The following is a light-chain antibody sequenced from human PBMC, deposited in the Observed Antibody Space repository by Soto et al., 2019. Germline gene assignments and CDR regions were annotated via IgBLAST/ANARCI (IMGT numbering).Light chain of an antibody. V-gene: IGLV2-14*03. J-gene: IGLJ1*01. CDR2: DVT. Sequence: QSVLTQPASVSGSPGQSITISCTGTSSDVGGYNYVSWYQHHPGKAPKLIIYDVTNRPSGVSNPFSGSKSGNTASLTISGLQPEAEAYYYCSSHPTRHNRQILFGTGPKATV. CDR3: SSHPTRHNRQIL. CDR1: SSDVGGYNY.